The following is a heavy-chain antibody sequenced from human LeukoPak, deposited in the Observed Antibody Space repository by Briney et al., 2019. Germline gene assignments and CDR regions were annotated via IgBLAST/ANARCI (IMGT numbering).Heavy chain of an antibody. Sequence: PGGSLRLSCAASGFTFSSYWMSWVRQAPGKGLEWLAAISGDGDSTYYADSVKGRFTISRDNSENTVYLQMNSLRADETAVYYCARDFWDDFEYFDLWGRGTLVTVSS. CDR3: ARDFWDDFEYFDL. V-gene: IGHV3-23*01. D-gene: IGHD3-3*01. CDR2: ISGDGDST. CDR1: GFTFSSYW. J-gene: IGHJ2*01.